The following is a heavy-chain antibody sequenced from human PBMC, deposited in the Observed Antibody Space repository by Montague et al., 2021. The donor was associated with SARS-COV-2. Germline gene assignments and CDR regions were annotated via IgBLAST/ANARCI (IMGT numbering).Heavy chain of an antibody. CDR2: TYYRSMWKS. Sequence: CAISGDSVSSNSATWNRIRQSPSRGLEWLGRTYYRSMWKSDYARSVKSRIAINPDTSKNQFSLQPSSVTPEDTALYYCVRGIEAAGSYDYWGQGTLVTVSS. CDR3: VRGIEAAGSYDY. CDR1: GDSVSSNSAT. V-gene: IGHV6-1*01. J-gene: IGHJ4*02. D-gene: IGHD6-13*01.